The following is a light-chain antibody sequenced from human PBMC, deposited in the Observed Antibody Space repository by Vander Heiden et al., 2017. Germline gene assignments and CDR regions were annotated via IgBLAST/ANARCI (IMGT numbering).Light chain of an antibody. CDR3: CSYAASSALYV. Sequence: QSALTQPASVSGSPGRSITISCAATSSDVGNENLVSWYQQHPGKAPKILIYEGSKRPPGVSNRFSGSKSGNTAALTISGLQAEDEADYYCCSYAASSALYVFGTGTKVTFL. CDR2: EGS. J-gene: IGLJ1*01. V-gene: IGLV2-23*01. CDR1: SSDVGNENL.